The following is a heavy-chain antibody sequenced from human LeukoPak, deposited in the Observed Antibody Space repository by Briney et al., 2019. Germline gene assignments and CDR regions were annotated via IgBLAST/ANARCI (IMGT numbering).Heavy chain of an antibody. J-gene: IGHJ5*02. V-gene: IGHV4-4*07. CDR2: IYTSGST. CDR3: ARIIAAARYNWFDP. CDR1: GGSISSYY. D-gene: IGHD6-13*01. Sequence: SETLSLTCTVSGGSISSYYWSWIRQPAGKGLEWIGRIYTSGSTNYNPSLKSRVIMSVDTSKNQFSLKLTSVTAADTAVYYCARIIAAARYNWFDPWGQGTLVTVSS.